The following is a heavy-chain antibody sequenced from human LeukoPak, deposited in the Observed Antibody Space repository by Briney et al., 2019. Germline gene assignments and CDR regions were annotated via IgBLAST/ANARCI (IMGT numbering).Heavy chain of an antibody. D-gene: IGHD4-23*01. CDR2: ITGNRGST. CDR3: ASGGTPAENY. V-gene: IGHV3-23*01. Sequence: PGGSLRLSCAASGFTFSSYAMTWVRHAPGKGLEWVSAITGNRGSTYYADSVKGRFTISRDNSKNTLYLQMNSLRAEDTAVYYCASGGTPAENYWGQGTLVTVSS. CDR1: GFTFSSYA. J-gene: IGHJ4*02.